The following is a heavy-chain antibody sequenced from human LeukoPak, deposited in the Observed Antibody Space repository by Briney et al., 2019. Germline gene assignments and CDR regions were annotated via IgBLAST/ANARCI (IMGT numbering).Heavy chain of an antibody. CDR2: ISSSGSTI. Sequence: PGGSLRLSCAASGFTFSSYEMNWVRQAPGKGLEWVSYISSSGSTIYYADSVKGRFTISRDNARNSLYLQTNSLRAEDTAVYYCARVGVYSSGAIDYWGQGTLVTVSS. V-gene: IGHV3-48*03. CDR3: ARVGVYSSGAIDY. J-gene: IGHJ4*02. D-gene: IGHD6-19*01. CDR1: GFTFSSYE.